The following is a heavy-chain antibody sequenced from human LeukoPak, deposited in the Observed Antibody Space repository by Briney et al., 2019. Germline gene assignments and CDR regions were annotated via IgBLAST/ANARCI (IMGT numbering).Heavy chain of an antibody. CDR2: IYYSGSI. CDR3: ARRNYYYYGMDV. V-gene: IGHV4-31*03. J-gene: IGHJ6*02. Sequence: SETLSLTCTVSGFSISSGSYYWSWIPQHPGKGLEWIGYIYYSGSIYYNPSLKSRVTISVDTSKNQFSLKLSSVTAADTAVYYCARRNYYYYGMDVWGQGTTVTVSS. CDR1: GFSISSGSYY.